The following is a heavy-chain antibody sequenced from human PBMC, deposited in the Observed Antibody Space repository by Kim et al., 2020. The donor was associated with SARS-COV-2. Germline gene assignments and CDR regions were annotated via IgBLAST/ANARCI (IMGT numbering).Heavy chain of an antibody. J-gene: IGHJ6*02. Sequence: GGSLRLSCAASGFTFSSYGMHWVRQAPGKGLEWVAVIWYDGSNKYYADSVKGRFTISRDNSKNTLYLQMNSLRAEDTAVYYCARDEGGWLYYYCYGMDVWGQGTTVTVSS. D-gene: IGHD6-19*01. V-gene: IGHV3-33*01. CDR3: ARDEGGWLYYYCYGMDV. CDR1: GFTFSSYG. CDR2: IWYDGSNK.